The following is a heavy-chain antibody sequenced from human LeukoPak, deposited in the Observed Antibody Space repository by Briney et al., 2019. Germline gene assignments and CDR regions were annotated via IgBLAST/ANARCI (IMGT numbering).Heavy chain of an antibody. J-gene: IGHJ6*02. CDR2: IKSKTDGGTT. CDR3: TTGPFDYYGSASYLANGMDV. V-gene: IGHV3-15*01. CDR1: GFTFTNAW. D-gene: IGHD3-10*01. Sequence: GGSLRLSCAASGFTFTNAWMSWVRQAPGKGLEWVGRIKSKTDGGTTDYSAPVKGRFTISRDDSKNTLYLQMNSLKTEDTAVYYCTTGPFDYYGSASYLANGMDVWGQGTTVTVSS.